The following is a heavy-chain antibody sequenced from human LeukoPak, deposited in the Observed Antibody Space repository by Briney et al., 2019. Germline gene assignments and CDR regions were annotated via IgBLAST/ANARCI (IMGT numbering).Heavy chain of an antibody. D-gene: IGHD3-10*01. CDR2: IVVGSGNT. CDR1: GFTFTSSA. CDR3: AAASLLWDPGE. J-gene: IGHJ4*02. V-gene: IGHV1-58*01. Sequence: SVKVSCTASGFTFTSSAVQWVRQARGQRLEWIGWIVVGSGNTNYAQKFQERVTITRDMSTSKAYMEVSSLRSEDTAVYYCAAASLLWDPGEWGQGTLVTVSS.